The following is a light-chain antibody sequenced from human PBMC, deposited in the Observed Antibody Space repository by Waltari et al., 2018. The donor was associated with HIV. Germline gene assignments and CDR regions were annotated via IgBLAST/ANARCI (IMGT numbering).Light chain of an antibody. CDR1: SSDVGGYNY. V-gene: IGLV2-14*01. J-gene: IGLJ3*02. Sequence: QSALTQPASVSGSPGQPITISCTGTSSDVGGYNYVSGHQQHPGKAPKLMIYDVSNPPSVVSNRFSGSASGNPASLTISGLRAEVEAYFCCLSYTSCSTWVFGGGTKLPVL. CDR3: LSYTSCSTWV. CDR2: DVS.